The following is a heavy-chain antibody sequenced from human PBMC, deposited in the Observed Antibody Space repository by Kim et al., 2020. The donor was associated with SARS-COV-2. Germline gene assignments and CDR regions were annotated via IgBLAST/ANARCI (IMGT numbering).Heavy chain of an antibody. CDR1: GGTFSSYA. J-gene: IGHJ6*02. CDR3: ARVGSPGFGFHMTTVTDGMDV. Sequence: VKVSCKASGGTFSSYAISWVRQAPGQGLEWMGGIIPIFGTANYAQKFQGRVTITADESTSTAYMELSSLRSEDTAVYYCARVGSPGFGFHMTTVTDGMDVWGQGTTVTVSS. CDR2: IIPIFGTA. D-gene: IGHD4-17*01. V-gene: IGHV1-69*01.